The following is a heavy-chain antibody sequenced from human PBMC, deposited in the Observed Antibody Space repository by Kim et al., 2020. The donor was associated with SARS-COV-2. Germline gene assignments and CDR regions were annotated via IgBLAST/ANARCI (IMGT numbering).Heavy chain of an antibody. Sequence: SETLSLTCTVSGSSVGSDYWTWIRQPPGRGLEWIGYICYTGKTSYNPSLKSRVSLSLDTSRNQFSMKLPSVTAADTAVYFCARLPDINGWPFDYWAQGTRVSVPT. J-gene: IGHJ4*02. CDR3: ARLPDINGWPFDY. CDR2: ICYTGKT. D-gene: IGHD6-19*01. CDR1: GSSVGSDY. V-gene: IGHV4-59*08.